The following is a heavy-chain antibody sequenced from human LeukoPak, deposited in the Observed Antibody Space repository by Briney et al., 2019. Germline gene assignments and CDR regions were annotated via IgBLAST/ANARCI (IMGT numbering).Heavy chain of an antibody. J-gene: IGHJ3*02. V-gene: IGHV3-7*01. Sequence: GGSLRLSCAASGFTFSSYWMSWVRQAPGKGLEWVANIKQDGSEKYYVDSAKGRFTISRDNAKKTLNLQMESLRVDDTAVYYCVRGRGSYWYDLGPAFNMWGQGTMVTVSS. CDR3: VRGRGSYWYDLGPAFNM. CDR1: GFTFSSYW. CDR2: IKQDGSEK. D-gene: IGHD1-26*01.